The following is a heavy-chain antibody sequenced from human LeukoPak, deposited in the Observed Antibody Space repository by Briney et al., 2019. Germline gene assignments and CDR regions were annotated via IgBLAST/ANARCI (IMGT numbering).Heavy chain of an antibody. CDR3: ARDEKWELQRYFDY. D-gene: IGHD1-26*01. Sequence: SVKVSCKASGYTFTSYGTSWVRQAPGQGLEWMGWISAYNGNTNYAQKLQGRVTMTTDISTSTAYMELRSLRSDDTAVYYCARDEKWELQRYFDYWGQGTLVTVSS. CDR1: GYTFTSYG. V-gene: IGHV1-18*01. J-gene: IGHJ4*02. CDR2: ISAYNGNT.